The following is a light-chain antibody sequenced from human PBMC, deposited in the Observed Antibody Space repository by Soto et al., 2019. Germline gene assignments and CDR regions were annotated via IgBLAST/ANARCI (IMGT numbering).Light chain of an antibody. J-gene: IGKJ2*01. CDR1: QSVSSN. Sequence: EIVMTQSPATLSVSPGERATLSCRASQSVSSNLAWYQQKPGQAPRLLIYGASTRATGIPARFSGSGSGTEFPLTICSLQSEDFAVYYCQQYSNWPYTFAQGTNLQI. CDR2: GAS. CDR3: QQYSNWPYT. V-gene: IGKV3-15*01.